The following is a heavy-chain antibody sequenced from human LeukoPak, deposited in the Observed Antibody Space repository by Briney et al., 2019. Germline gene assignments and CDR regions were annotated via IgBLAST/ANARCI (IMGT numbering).Heavy chain of an antibody. CDR2: IWYDGSNK. Sequence: PGGSLRLSCAASGFTFSSYGMHWVRQAPGKGLEWVAVIWYDGSNKYYADSMKGRFTISRDNSKNSLYLQMNSLRAKDTAVYYCARDSGSAGDPTGILYYHGMDVWGQGTTVTVSS. CDR3: ARDSGSAGDPTGILYYHGMDV. CDR1: GFTFSSYG. V-gene: IGHV3-33*01. J-gene: IGHJ6*02. D-gene: IGHD3-9*01.